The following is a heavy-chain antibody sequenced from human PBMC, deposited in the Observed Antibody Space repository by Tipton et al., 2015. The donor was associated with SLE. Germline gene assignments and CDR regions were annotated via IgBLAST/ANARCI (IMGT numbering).Heavy chain of an antibody. CDR2: VSHDDSGA. CDR1: GGSVNSGNW. V-gene: IGHV3-74*03. D-gene: IGHD3-3*01. Sequence: LSLTCVVSGGSVNSGNWWIWVRQPPGKGLVWVSRVSHDDSGAMYADSVKGRFTMSRDNAKNTVYLQMNSLRGDDAGVYYCARGNVWSGYYDFWGQGTLVAVSS. CDR3: ARGNVWSGYYDF. J-gene: IGHJ4*02.